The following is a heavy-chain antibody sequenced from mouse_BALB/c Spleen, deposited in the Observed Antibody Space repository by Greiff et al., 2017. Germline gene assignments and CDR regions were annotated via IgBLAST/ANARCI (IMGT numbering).Heavy chain of an antibody. J-gene: IGHJ3*01. V-gene: IGHV14-3*02. CDR3: ARGITTGTY. CDR1: GFNIKDTY. Sequence: EVKLVESGAELVKPGASVKLSCTASGFNIKDTYMHWVKQRPEQGLEWIGRIDPANGNTKYDPKFQGKATITADTSSNTAYLQLSSLTSEDTAVYYCARGITTGTYWGQGTLVTVSA. CDR2: IDPANGNT. D-gene: IGHD2-4*01.